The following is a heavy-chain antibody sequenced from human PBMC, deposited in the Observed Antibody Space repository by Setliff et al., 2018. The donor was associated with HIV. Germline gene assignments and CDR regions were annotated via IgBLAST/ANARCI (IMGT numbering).Heavy chain of an antibody. CDR1: VGSITSGCHY. D-gene: IGHD5-12*01. CDR3: ARGGNSRAAWFDS. V-gene: IGHV4-31*02. Sequence: SETLSLTCSVSVGSITSGCHYWSWIRHLPGKGLEWIGYIHYTGSNFYNPSLTDRLTLSVDTSDNQFSLKLTSVTAADTAVYYCARGGNSRAAWFDSWGQGTLVTVSS. J-gene: IGHJ5*01. CDR2: IHYTGSN.